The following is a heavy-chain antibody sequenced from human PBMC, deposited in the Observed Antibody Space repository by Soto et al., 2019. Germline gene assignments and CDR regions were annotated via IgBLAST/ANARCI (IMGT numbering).Heavy chain of an antibody. CDR1: GGSFSGYY. CDR3: ARGAKWELLWY. D-gene: IGHD1-26*01. Sequence: QVQLQQWGAGLLKPSETLSLTCAVYGGSFSGYYWSWIRQPPGKGLEWIGEINHSGSTNYNPSLKSRVTISVDTSKNQFSLKLSSVTAADTAVYYCARGAKWELLWYWGQGTLVTVSS. V-gene: IGHV4-34*01. J-gene: IGHJ4*02. CDR2: INHSGST.